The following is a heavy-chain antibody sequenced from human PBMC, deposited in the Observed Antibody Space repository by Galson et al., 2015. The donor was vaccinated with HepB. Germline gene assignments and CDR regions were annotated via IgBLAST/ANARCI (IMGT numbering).Heavy chain of an antibody. J-gene: IGHJ5*02. CDR1: GFTFSNYG. CDR3: ARVRGMFFGWLDP. Sequence: SLRLSCAASGFTFSNYGMTWVRQVPGKGLGWVSYIVNSGGSTFYEDSVKGRFTISRDNAKGSLHLQMNSLRDEDTGVYYCARVRGMFFGWLDPGGQGTQVTVSS. D-gene: IGHD1-26*01. CDR2: IVNSGGST. V-gene: IGHV3-48*02.